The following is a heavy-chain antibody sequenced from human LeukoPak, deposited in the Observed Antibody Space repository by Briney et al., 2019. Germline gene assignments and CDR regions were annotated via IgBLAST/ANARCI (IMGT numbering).Heavy chain of an antibody. Sequence: SETLSLTCAVYGGSFSGYYWSWIRQPAGKGLEWIGRIYTSGSTNYNPSLKSRVTMSVDTSKNQFSLKLSSVTAADTAVYYCARELADYDAFDIWGQGTMVTVSS. CDR3: ARELADYDAFDI. CDR2: IYTSGST. CDR1: GGSFSGYY. V-gene: IGHV4-4*07. D-gene: IGHD3-16*01. J-gene: IGHJ3*02.